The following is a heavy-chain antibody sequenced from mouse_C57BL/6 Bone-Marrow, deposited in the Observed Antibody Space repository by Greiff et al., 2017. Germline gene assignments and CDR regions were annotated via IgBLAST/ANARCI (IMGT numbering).Heavy chain of an antibody. V-gene: IGHV1-82*01. D-gene: IGHD2-5*01. CDR1: GYAFSSSW. CDR3: ARDTYYSNYWAMDY. Sequence: QVQLQQSGPELVKPGASVKISCKASGYAFSSSWMNWVKQRPGKGLEWIGRIYPGDGATNYNGKFKGKATLTADKSSSTAYMQLSSLTSEDSVVYFCARDTYYSNYWAMDYWGQGTSVTVSS. CDR2: IYPGDGAT. J-gene: IGHJ4*01.